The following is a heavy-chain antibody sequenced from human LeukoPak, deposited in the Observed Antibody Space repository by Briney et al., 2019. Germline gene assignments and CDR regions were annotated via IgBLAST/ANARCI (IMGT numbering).Heavy chain of an antibody. CDR1: GGSISSYY. Sequence: PSETLSLTCTVSGGSISSYYWSWIRQPPGKGLEWIGYIYYSGSTNYNPSLKSRVTISVDTSKNQFSLKLSSVTAADTAVYYCARVAGSSKLFDYWGQGTLVTVSS. V-gene: IGHV4-59*01. J-gene: IGHJ4*02. CDR3: ARVAGSSKLFDY. D-gene: IGHD1-26*01. CDR2: IYYSGST.